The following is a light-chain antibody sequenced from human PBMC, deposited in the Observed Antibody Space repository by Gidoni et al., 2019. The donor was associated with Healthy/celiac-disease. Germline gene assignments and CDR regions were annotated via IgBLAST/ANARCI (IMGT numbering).Light chain of an antibody. CDR3: QQYNSYPHT. CDR1: QGISSW. Sequence: DIQMTQSPSSLSASVGYRVTITCRESQGISSWLAWYQQKPEKSPKSLIYAVSSLQRGVPSRFSGSGSGTDFTLTSSSLQPEDFATYYCQQYNSYPHTFGGGTKVEIK. J-gene: IGKJ4*01. CDR2: AVS. V-gene: IGKV1D-16*01.